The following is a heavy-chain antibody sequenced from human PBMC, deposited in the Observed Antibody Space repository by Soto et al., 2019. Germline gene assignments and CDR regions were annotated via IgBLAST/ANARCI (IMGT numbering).Heavy chain of an antibody. CDR2: IYYSGNT. CDR1: GGSTSSDNY. V-gene: IGHV4-30-4*01. CDR3: AREGGESSDGLYYFDS. Sequence: SETLSLTCTVSGGSTSSDNYWSWIRQPPGKGLEWIGHIYYSGNTDYNPSLKSRLAISIDTSKNQFSLKLSSVTAADTAVYFCAREGGESSDGLYYFDSWGQGSMVTVSS. D-gene: IGHD3-16*01. J-gene: IGHJ4*02.